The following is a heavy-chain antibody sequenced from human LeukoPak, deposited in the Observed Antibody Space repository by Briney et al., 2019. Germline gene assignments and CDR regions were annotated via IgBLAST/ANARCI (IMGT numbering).Heavy chain of an antibody. V-gene: IGHV1-69*13. J-gene: IGHJ5*02. Sequence: SVKVSCKASGYTFTVYYMHWVRQAPGQGLEWMGGIIPIFGTANYAQKFQGRVTITADESTSTAYMELSSLRSEDTAVYYCARENTYYYDSSIPRRPQDWFDPWGQGTLVTVSS. CDR2: IIPIFGTA. CDR3: ARENTYYYDSSIPRRPQDWFDP. CDR1: GYTFTVYY. D-gene: IGHD3-22*01.